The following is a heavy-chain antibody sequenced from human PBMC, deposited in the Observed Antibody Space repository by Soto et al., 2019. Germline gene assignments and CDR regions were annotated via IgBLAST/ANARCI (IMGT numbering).Heavy chain of an antibody. V-gene: IGHV4-4*07. J-gene: IGHJ5*02. CDR3: ARDLWRLLELNWFDP. Sequence: SETLSLTCTVSGGSIGSYYWSWIRQPAGKGLEWIGRIYTSGSTNYNPSLKSRVTMSVDTSKNQFSLRLSSVTAADTAVYYCARDLWRLLELNWFDPWGQGTLVTVS. D-gene: IGHD3-3*01. CDR2: IYTSGST. CDR1: GGSIGSYY.